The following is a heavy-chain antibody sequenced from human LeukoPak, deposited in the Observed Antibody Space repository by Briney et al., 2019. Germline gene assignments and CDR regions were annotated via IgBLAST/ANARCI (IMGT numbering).Heavy chain of an antibody. Sequence: PSETLSLTCTVSGGSISSSSYYWGWIRQPPGKGLEWIGSIYYSGSTYYNPSLKSRVTISVDTSKNQFSLKLSSVTAADTAVYYCARDYYDSAFDIWGQGTMVTVSS. V-gene: IGHV4-39*07. CDR1: GGSISSSSYY. CDR2: IYYSGST. D-gene: IGHD3-22*01. J-gene: IGHJ3*02. CDR3: ARDYYDSAFDI.